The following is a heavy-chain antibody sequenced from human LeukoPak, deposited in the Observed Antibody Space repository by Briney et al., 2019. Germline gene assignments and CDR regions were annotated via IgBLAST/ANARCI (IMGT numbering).Heavy chain of an antibody. CDR1: GFSLSTSGMC. V-gene: IGHV2-70*11. Sequence: SGPTLVNPTQTLTLTCTFSGFSLSTSGMCVSWIRQPPGKALEWLARIDWDDDKYYSTSLKTRLTISKDTSKNQVVLTMTNMDPVDTATYYCARINYYGSGREFDYWGQGTLVTVSS. D-gene: IGHD3-10*01. J-gene: IGHJ4*02. CDR3: ARINYYGSGREFDY. CDR2: IDWDDDK.